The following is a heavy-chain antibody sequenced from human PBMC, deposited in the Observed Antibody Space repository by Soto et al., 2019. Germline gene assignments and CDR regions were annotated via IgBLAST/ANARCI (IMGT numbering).Heavy chain of an antibody. CDR2: ISSSGSTI. CDR3: ARDGTTLLDYYYYMDV. J-gene: IGHJ6*03. Sequence: GGSLRLSCAASGFTFSDYYMSWIRQAPGKGLEWVSYISSSGSTIYYADSVKGRFTISRDNAKNSLYLQMNSLRAEDTAVYYCARDGTTLLDYYYYMDVWGKGTTVTVSS. CDR1: GFTFSDYY. V-gene: IGHV3-11*01. D-gene: IGHD1-7*01.